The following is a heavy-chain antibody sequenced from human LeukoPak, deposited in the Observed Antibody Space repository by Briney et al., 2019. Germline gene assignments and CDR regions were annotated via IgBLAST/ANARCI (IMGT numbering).Heavy chain of an antibody. J-gene: IGHJ4*02. D-gene: IGHD1-26*01. CDR3: ARHFVRSGSHWADY. CDR2: IYHSGST. Sequence: SETLSLTCAVSGYSISSGYYWGWIRQPPGKGLEWIGIIYHSGSTYYNSSLKSRVTISVDTSKNQFSLRVTSVTAADTAVYYCARHFVRSGSHWADYWGQGTLVTVSS. V-gene: IGHV4-38-2*01. CDR1: GYSISSGYY.